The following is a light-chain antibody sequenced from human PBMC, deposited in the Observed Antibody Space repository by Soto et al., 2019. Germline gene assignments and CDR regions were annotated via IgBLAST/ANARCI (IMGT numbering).Light chain of an antibody. V-gene: IGKV3-11*01. CDR2: DAS. CDR1: QSVGSY. J-gene: IGKJ4*01. Sequence: EIVLTQSPATLSLSPGERATLSCRASQSVGSYLAWYQQKPGQAPRLLIYDASNRATGIPARFSGSGSGTDFTLTISSLEPEDFAVNYCQQRTNWPPLTFGGWTKVEV. CDR3: QQRTNWPPLT.